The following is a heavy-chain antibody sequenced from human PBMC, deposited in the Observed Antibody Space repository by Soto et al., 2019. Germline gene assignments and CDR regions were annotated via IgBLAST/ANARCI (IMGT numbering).Heavy chain of an antibody. CDR3: ARDSSGWYMTYYYYGMDV. CDR1: GGTFSSYA. J-gene: IGHJ6*02. D-gene: IGHD6-19*01. V-gene: IGHV1-69*13. Sequence: SVKVSCKASGGTFSSYAISWVRQAPGQGLEWMGGIIPIFGTANYAQKFQGRVTITADESTSTAYMELSSLRSEDTAVYYCARDSSGWYMTYYYYGMDVWRRGTTVSVAS. CDR2: IIPIFGTA.